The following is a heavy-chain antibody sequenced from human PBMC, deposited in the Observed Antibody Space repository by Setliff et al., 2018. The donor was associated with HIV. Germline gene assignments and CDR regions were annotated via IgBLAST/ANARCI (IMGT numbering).Heavy chain of an antibody. V-gene: IGHV1-18*01. CDR2: ISAYNGTA. CDR3: ANYDSSGYYYGGQYFQH. CDR1: GYTFTTYG. D-gene: IGHD3-22*01. Sequence: ASVKVSCKASGYTFTTYGISWVRQAPGQGLEWMGWISAYNGTANYAQKFQGRVTITTDESTSTAYMELSSLRSEDTAVYYCANYDSSGYYYGGQYFQHWGQGTLVTVSS. J-gene: IGHJ1*01.